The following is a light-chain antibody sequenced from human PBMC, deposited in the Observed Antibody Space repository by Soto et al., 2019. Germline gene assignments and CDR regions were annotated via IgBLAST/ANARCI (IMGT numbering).Light chain of an antibody. V-gene: IGLV1-44*01. CDR3: SAWDDSLDGFV. J-gene: IGLJ1*01. CDR1: RSNIESNA. Sequence: QSVLIQPPSASETPGQRVTISCSGSRSNIESNAVNWYQQFPGTAPKLLIHRDSQRPSGVPDRFSGSRSATSASLSISGLQSEDEAEYFCSAWDDSLDGFVFGTGTKLTVL. CDR2: RDS.